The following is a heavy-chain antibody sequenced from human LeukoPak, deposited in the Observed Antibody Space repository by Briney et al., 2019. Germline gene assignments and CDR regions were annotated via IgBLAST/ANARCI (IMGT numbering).Heavy chain of an antibody. CDR1: GFTFSDFW. CDR3: ARDDYGGTTFDY. J-gene: IGHJ4*02. CDR2: INTDGSST. Sequence: GGSLRLSCAASGFTFSDFWMHWVRQAPGKGLVWVSRINTDGSSTSYADSVKGRFAISRDNAKNTLYLQMNSLRAEDTAVYYCARDDYGGTTFDYWGQGTLVTVSS. V-gene: IGHV3-74*01. D-gene: IGHD4-23*01.